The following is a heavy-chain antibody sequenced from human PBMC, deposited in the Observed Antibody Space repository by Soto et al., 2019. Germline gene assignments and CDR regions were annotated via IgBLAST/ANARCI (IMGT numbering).Heavy chain of an antibody. Sequence: SETLSLTCTVSGGSISSYYWSWIRQPAGKGLEWIGRIYTSGSTNYNPSLKSRVTMPVDTSKNQFSLKLSSVTAADTAVYYCARDREVVTATHYYYYGMDVWGQGTTVTVSS. CDR1: GGSISSYY. V-gene: IGHV4-4*07. D-gene: IGHD2-21*02. CDR3: ARDREVVTATHYYYYGMDV. J-gene: IGHJ6*02. CDR2: IYTSGST.